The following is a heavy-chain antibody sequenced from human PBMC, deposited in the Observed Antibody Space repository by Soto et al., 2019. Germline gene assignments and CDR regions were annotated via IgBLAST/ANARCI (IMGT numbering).Heavy chain of an antibody. V-gene: IGHV4-59*01. Sequence: SETLSLTCSVSGGSISNYYWSWIRQPPGKGLEWIGYIYYTGTTNYNPSLKSRVTISVDTSKNQFSLNLSSVTAAATAVYYCATGPSGDDNWGQGTLVTVSS. CDR1: GGSISNYY. CDR2: IYYTGTT. CDR3: ATGPSGDDN. J-gene: IGHJ4*02. D-gene: IGHD5-12*01.